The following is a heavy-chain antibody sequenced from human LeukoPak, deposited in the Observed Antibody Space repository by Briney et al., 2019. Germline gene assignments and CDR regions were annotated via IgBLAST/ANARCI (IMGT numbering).Heavy chain of an antibody. CDR3: VRGYSSSSYLRYFDY. D-gene: IGHD6-6*01. Sequence: SETLSLTCTVSGGSISSGSYYWSWIRQPAGKGLEWIGRIYTSGSTNYNPSLKSRVTISVDTSKNQFSLKLSSVTAADTAVYYCVRGYSSSSYLRYFDYWGQGTLVTVSS. J-gene: IGHJ4*02. V-gene: IGHV4-61*02. CDR1: GGSISSGSYY. CDR2: IYTSGST.